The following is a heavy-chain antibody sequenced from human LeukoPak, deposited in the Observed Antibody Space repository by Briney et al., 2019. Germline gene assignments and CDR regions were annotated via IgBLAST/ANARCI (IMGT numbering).Heavy chain of an antibody. CDR1: GYTFTSYA. D-gene: IGHD2-2*01. J-gene: IGHJ4*02. CDR2: INAGDGNT. CDR3: ARDASGLYCSNTSCPTPFDY. Sequence: ASVKVSCKASGYTFTSYAMHWVRQAPGQRLEWMGWINAGDGNTKYSQKFQGRVTITRDTSASTAYMELRSLRSDDTAVYYCARDASGLYCSNTSCPTPFDYWGQGTLVTVSS. V-gene: IGHV1-3*01.